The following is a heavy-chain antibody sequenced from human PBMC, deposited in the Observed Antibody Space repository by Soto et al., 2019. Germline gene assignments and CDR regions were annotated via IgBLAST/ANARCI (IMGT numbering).Heavy chain of an antibody. Sequence: QVQLQESGPGLVKPSETLSLTCTVSGGSISSYYWSWIRQPPGKGLEWIGYIYYSGSTNYNPSLRTRVTIPVDTPRIQFSLKLSSVTAADTAVYYCASRWGSGIDYWGQGTLVTVSS. V-gene: IGHV4-59*08. CDR1: GGSISSYY. J-gene: IGHJ4*02. D-gene: IGHD3-10*01. CDR3: ASRWGSGIDY. CDR2: IYYSGST.